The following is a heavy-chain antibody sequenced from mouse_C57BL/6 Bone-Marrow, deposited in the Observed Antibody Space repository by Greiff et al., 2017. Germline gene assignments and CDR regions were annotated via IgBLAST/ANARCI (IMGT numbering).Heavy chain of an antibody. D-gene: IGHD2-1*01. CDR1: GYTFTDYY. J-gene: IGHJ3*01. V-gene: IGHV1-75*01. Sequence: VKLQESGPELVKPGASVKISCKASGYTFTDYYINWVKQRPGQGLEWIGWIFPGSGSTYYNEKFKGKATLTVDKSSSTAYMLLSSLTSEDSAVYFCASGDYGNYAFAYWGQGTLVTVSA. CDR3: ASGDYGNYAFAY. CDR2: IFPGSGST.